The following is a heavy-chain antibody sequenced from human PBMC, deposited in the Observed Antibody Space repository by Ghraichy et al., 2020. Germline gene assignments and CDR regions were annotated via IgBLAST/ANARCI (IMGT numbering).Heavy chain of an antibody. D-gene: IGHD5-18*01. CDR1: GYTFTGYY. V-gene: IGHV1-2*02. CDR3: ARGRPDTALVINPNWYFDV. Sequence: ASVKVSCKASGYTFTGYYMHWVRQAPGQGLEWMGWINPNSGGTNYAQKFQGRVTMTRDTSISTAYMELSRLRSDDTAVYYCARGRPDTALVINPNWYFDVWGRGTLVTVSS. J-gene: IGHJ2*01. CDR2: INPNSGGT.